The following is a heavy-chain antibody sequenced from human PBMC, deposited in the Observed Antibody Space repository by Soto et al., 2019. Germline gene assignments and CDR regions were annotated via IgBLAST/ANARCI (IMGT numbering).Heavy chain of an antibody. CDR2: ISAYNGNT. D-gene: IGHD3-9*01. Sequence: ASVKVSCKASGYTFTSYGISWVRQAPGQGLEWMGWISAYNGNTNYAQKLQGRVTMTTDTSTSTAYMELRSLRSDDTAVYYCARANLRYFDWLSYYYMDVWGKGTTVTVSS. J-gene: IGHJ6*03. V-gene: IGHV1-18*01. CDR1: GYTFTSYG. CDR3: ARANLRYFDWLSYYYMDV.